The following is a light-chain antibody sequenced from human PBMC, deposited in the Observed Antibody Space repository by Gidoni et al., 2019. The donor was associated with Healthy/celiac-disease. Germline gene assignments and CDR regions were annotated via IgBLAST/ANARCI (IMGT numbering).Light chain of an antibody. CDR2: WAS. V-gene: IGKV4-1*01. Sequence: DIVMTQSPDSLAVSLGEWATINCKSSQSVLYSSNNKNYLAWYQQKPGQPPKLLIYWASTRASGVPDRFSGSGSGTDFTLTISSLHAEDVAVYYCQQYYSTPRTFGQGTKVEIK. CDR3: QQYYSTPRT. J-gene: IGKJ1*01. CDR1: QSVLYSSNNKNY.